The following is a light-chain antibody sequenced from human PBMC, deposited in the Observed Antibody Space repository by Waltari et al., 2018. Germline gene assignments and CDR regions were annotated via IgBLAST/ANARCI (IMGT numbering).Light chain of an antibody. CDR3: QQYDTWPPLT. J-gene: IGKJ4*01. Sequence: EIVMTQSPATLSVSPGEGASLSCRASQSVSNNLAWYQQKPGQAPRPLVYGASTRATGIPARFSGSGSGTEFTLSISSLQSEDFALYYCQQYDTWPPLTFGGGTKVEIK. CDR2: GAS. CDR1: QSVSNN. V-gene: IGKV3-15*01.